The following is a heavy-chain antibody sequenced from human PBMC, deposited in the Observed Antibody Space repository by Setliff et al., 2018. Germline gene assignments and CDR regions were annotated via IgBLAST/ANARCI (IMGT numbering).Heavy chain of an antibody. CDR3: ARDQWLVDYYYYGMDV. D-gene: IGHD6-19*01. CDR2: INHSGST. V-gene: IGHV4-61*08. Sequence: SETLSLTCTVSGGSISSGDYYWSWIRQPPGKGLEWIGEINHSGSTNYNPSLKSRVTISVDTSKNQFSLKLSSVTAADTAVYYCARDQWLVDYYYYGMDVWGQGTTVTVSS. J-gene: IGHJ6*02. CDR1: GGSISSGDYY.